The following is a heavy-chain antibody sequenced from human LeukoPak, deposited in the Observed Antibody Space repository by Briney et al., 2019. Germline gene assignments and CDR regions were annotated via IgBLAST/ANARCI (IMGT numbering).Heavy chain of an antibody. CDR2: IRGSGTST. J-gene: IGHJ4*02. CDR3: AGDKTTGGWYEFDY. Sequence: GGSLRLSCAGSGFTFSSYGMSWVRQAPGKGLEWVSCIRGSGTSTYYADSVKGRFTISRDNSKNTVSLQMNSLRAEDTAVYYCAGDKTTGGWYEFDYWGQGTLVTVSS. V-gene: IGHV3-23*01. CDR1: GFTFSSYG. D-gene: IGHD6-19*01.